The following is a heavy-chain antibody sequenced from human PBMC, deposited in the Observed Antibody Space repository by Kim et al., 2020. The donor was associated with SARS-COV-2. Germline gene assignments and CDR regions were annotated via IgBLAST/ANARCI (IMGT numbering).Heavy chain of an antibody. CDR3: ARDPPLGYCSGGSCSNQPNFKIYYYYGMDV. J-gene: IGHJ6*02. D-gene: IGHD2-15*01. CDR2: ISAYNGNT. Sequence: ASVKVSCKASGYTFTSYGISWVRQAPGQGLEWMGWISAYNGNTNYAQKLQGRVTMTTDTSTSTAYMELRSLRSDDTAVYYCARDPPLGYCSGGSCSNQPNFKIYYYYGMDVWGQGTTVTVSS. CDR1: GYTFTSYG. V-gene: IGHV1-18*04.